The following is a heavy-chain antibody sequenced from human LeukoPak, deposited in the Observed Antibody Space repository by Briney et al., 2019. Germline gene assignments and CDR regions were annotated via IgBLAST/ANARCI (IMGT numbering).Heavy chain of an antibody. CDR2: IYYSGST. CDR1: GDSISIYS. J-gene: IGHJ4*02. Sequence: PSETLSLTCTVSGDSISIYSWSWIRQPPGKGLEWIGYIYYSGSTNYNPSLKSRVTISVDTSKNKFSLKLSSVTAADTAVYYCARGEIRGGFDYWGQGTLVTVSS. CDR3: ARGEIRGGFDY. V-gene: IGHV4-59*01. D-gene: IGHD1-26*01.